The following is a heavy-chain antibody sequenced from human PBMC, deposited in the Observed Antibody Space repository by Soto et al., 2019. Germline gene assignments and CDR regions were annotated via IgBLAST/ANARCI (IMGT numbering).Heavy chain of an antibody. CDR2: IGTRGNTK. V-gene: IGHV3-11*01. D-gene: IGHD4-17*01. J-gene: IGHJ4*02. Sequence: QVQLVESGGGLVTPGGSLRLSCATSGFTFSDYYMSWIRQAPGKGLEWVSYIGTRGNTKYYADSVRGRFTISRDNAKNSLYLQMNSLRADDTAVYYCARDGTEYYGEYYDYWGQGIPVTVSS. CDR3: ARDGTEYYGEYYDY. CDR1: GFTFSDYY.